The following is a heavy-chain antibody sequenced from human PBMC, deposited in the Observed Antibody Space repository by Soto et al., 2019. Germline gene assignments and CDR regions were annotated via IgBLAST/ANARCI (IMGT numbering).Heavy chain of an antibody. V-gene: IGHV4-31*03. D-gene: IGHD4-17*01. CDR2: IYYSGST. CDR1: GGSISTGGYY. J-gene: IGHJ4*02. CDR3: ARGLSVTLFDN. Sequence: QVQLQESGPGLVKPSQTLSLTCTVSGGSISTGGYYWTWIRQHPGKGLEWIGYIYYSGSTYYHPSLKSRFTISVDTSKNQFSLKLSSVTAADTTLYYCARGLSVTLFDNWGQGTLVTVSS.